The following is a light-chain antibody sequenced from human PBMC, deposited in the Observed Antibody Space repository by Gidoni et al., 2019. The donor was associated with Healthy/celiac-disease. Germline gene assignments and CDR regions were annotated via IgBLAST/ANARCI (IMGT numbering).Light chain of an antibody. Sequence: EIVLTQSPATLSLSPGERATLSCRASQSVSSYLAWYQQKPGQAPRLLIYDASHRATGIPARFSGSGSGTDFTLTISSLEPEDFAVYYFQQRSNWPPVTFGQGTKVEIK. CDR1: QSVSSY. CDR3: QQRSNWPPVT. CDR2: DAS. J-gene: IGKJ1*01. V-gene: IGKV3-11*01.